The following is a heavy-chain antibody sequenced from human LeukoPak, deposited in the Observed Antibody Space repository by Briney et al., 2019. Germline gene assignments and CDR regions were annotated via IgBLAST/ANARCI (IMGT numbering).Heavy chain of an antibody. Sequence: PGGSLRLSCAASGFTFSSYWMSSVRQAPGKGLEWVANIKQDGSENTYVDSVKRRFTISRDNAKNSLYLEMSRLRAEETAVYYRGRDGGVEGAGSGGYYLPFPDYWGQGTLVTVSS. V-gene: IGHV3-7*01. CDR1: GFTFSSYW. D-gene: IGHD3-10*01. CDR3: GRDGGVEGAGSGGYYLPFPDY. CDR2: IKQDGSEN. J-gene: IGHJ4*02.